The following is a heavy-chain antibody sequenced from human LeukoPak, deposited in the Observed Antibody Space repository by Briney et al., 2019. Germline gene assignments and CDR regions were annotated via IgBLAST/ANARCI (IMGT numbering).Heavy chain of an antibody. CDR1: GFTFSSYG. Sequence: GGSLRLSCAASGFTFSSYGMHWVRQAPGKGLEWVAVISYDGSNKYYADSVKGRFTISRDNSKNTLYLQMNSLRAEDTAVYYRAKDEALAKYYYDSSGYDYWGQGTLVTVSS. V-gene: IGHV3-30*18. CDR3: AKDEALAKYYYDSSGYDY. CDR2: ISYDGSNK. J-gene: IGHJ4*02. D-gene: IGHD3-22*01.